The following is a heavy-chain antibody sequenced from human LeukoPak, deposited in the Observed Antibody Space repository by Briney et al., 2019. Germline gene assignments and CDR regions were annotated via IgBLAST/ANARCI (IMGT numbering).Heavy chain of an antibody. V-gene: IGHV4-34*01. CDR2: INHSGST. Sequence: SETLSLTCAVYGGSFSGYYWSWIRQPPGKGLEWIGEINHSGSTNYDPSLKSRVTISVDTSKNQFSLKLSSVTAADTAVYYCAKDLPRSTTRPYYFDYWGQGTLVTVSS. CDR3: AKDLPRSTTRPYYFDY. D-gene: IGHD2/OR15-2a*01. J-gene: IGHJ4*02. CDR1: GGSFSGYY.